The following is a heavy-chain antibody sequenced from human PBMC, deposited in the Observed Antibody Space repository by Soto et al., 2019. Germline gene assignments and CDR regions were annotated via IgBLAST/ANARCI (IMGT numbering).Heavy chain of an antibody. V-gene: IGHV3-11*01. CDR3: ARASNYDFWSGYTPLDAFDI. CDR1: GFTFSDYY. Sequence: GGSLRLSCAASGFTFSDYYMSWIRQAPWKGLEWVSYISSSGSTIYYADSVKGRFTISRDNAKNSLYLQMNSLRAEDTAAYYCARASNYDFWSGYTPLDAFDIWGQGTMLTV. CDR2: ISSSGSTI. D-gene: IGHD3-3*01. J-gene: IGHJ3*02.